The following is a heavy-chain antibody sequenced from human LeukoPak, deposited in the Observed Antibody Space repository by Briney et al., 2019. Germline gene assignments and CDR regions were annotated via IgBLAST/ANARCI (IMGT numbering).Heavy chain of an antibody. Sequence: GGSLRLSCAGSGFTFSSYSMNWVRQAPGKGLDWVSYISGSSSSIYYADSVKGRFAISRDNAKNSLYLQMNSLRAEDTAVYYCARDAITMVRGVIRFDPWGQGTLVTVSS. CDR2: ISGSSSSI. J-gene: IGHJ5*02. CDR3: ARDAITMVRGVIRFDP. D-gene: IGHD3-10*01. V-gene: IGHV3-48*01. CDR1: GFTFSSYS.